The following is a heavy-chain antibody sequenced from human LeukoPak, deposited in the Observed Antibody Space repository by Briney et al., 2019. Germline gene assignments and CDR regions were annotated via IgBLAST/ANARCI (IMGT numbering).Heavy chain of an antibody. CDR3: ARAGLATDAFDI. V-gene: IGHV3-7*01. CDR1: GFTFSSYW. J-gene: IGHJ3*02. D-gene: IGHD6-19*01. Sequence: GGSLRLSCAASGFTFSSYWISWVRQAPGKGLGWGANIKQDGSEKYYVDSVKGRFTISRDNAKNSLYLQMNSLRAEDTAVYYCARAGLATDAFDIWGQGTMVTVSS. CDR2: IKQDGSEK.